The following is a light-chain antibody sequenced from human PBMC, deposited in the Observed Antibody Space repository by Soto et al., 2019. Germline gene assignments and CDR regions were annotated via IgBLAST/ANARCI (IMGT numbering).Light chain of an antibody. CDR1: SSDVGGYDY. J-gene: IGLJ1*01. V-gene: IGLV2-14*01. CDR2: DVT. Sequence: QSVLTQPASVSGSPGQSITISCTGTSSDVGGYDYVSWYQQHPGKAPKLMNYDVTNRPSGVSNRFSGSKSGNTASLTISWLQAEDEADYYCISYASINTYVFGTGTKVTVL. CDR3: ISYASINTYV.